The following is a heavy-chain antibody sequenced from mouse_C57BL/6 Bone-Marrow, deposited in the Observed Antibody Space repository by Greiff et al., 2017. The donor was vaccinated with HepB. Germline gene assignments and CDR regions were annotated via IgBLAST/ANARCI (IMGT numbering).Heavy chain of an antibody. D-gene: IGHD2-2*01. J-gene: IGHJ4*01. CDR3: ARTVTTPYYYAMDY. CDR2: IYPRDGST. CDR1: GYTFTSYD. V-gene: IGHV1-85*01. Sequence: VMLVESGPELVKPGASVKLSCKASGYTFTSYDINWVKQRPGQGLEWIGWIYPRDGSTKYNEKFKGKATLTVDTSSSTAYMELHSLTSEDSAVYFCARTVTTPYYYAMDYWGQGTSVTVSS.